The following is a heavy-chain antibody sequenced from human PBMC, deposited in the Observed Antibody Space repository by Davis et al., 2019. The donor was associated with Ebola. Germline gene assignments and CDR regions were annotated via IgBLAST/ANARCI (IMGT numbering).Heavy chain of an antibody. CDR2: INPNSGGT. V-gene: IGHV1-2*04. CDR1: GYTFTGYY. J-gene: IGHJ6*02. D-gene: IGHD3-10*01. CDR3: ARGGVLWFREFLDPYYYYGMDV. Sequence: ASVKVSCKASGYTFTGYYMHWVRQAPGQGLEWMGWINPNSGGTNYAQKFQGWVTMTRDTSISTAYMELSRLRSDGTAVYYCARGGVLWFREFLDPYYYYGMDVWGQGTTVTVSS.